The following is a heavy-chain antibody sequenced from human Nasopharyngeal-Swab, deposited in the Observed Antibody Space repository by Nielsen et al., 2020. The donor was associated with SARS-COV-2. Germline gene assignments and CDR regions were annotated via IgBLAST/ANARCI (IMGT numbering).Heavy chain of an antibody. CDR1: GFTFSSYA. J-gene: IGHJ2*01. Sequence: GSLRLSCAASGFTFSSYAMHWVRQAPGKGLEWVAVISYDGSNKYYADSVKGRFTISRDNCKNTLYLQMNSLRAEDTAVYYCARGGLLELGFYWYFDLWGRGTLVTVSS. V-gene: IGHV3-30-3*01. CDR3: ARGGLLELGFYWYFDL. D-gene: IGHD2-21*02. CDR2: ISYDGSNK.